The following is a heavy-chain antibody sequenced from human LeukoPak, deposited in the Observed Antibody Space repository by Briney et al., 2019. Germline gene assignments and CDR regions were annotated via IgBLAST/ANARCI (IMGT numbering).Heavy chain of an antibody. CDR2: ISGRGGST. D-gene: IGHD5-12*01. CDR1: GFTFSSYA. V-gene: IGHV3-23*01. CDR3: AKGLRDIVAFMDV. Sequence: PGGSLRLSCAASGFTFSSYAMSWVRQAPGKGLKWFSAISGRGGSTYYADSVKGRFTISRDNSKNTLYLQMNSLRAEDTAVYYCAKGLRDIVAFMDVWGKGTTVTVSS. J-gene: IGHJ6*03.